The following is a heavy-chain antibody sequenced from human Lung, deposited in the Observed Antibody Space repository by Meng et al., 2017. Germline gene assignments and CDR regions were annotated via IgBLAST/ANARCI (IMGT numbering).Heavy chain of an antibody. J-gene: IGHJ4*02. Sequence: GSLRLSCVVSGGSFSDYYWSWIRQPPGKGLEWIGEINHSGSTNYNPSLESRATISVDTSQNNLSLKLSSVAAADSDVYYCARGPTTMAHDFDYWGQGSLVTVSS. D-gene: IGHD4-11*01. CDR2: INHSGST. CDR1: GGSFSDYY. CDR3: ARGPTTMAHDFDY. V-gene: IGHV4-34*01.